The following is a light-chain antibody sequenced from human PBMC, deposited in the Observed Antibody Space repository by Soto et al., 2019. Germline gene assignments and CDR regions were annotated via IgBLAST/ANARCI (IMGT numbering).Light chain of an antibody. CDR2: EVS. CDR3: QHYSGDRAT. V-gene: IGKV1-5*03. Sequence: DILLTQSPSTLSASVGDSVTISCRASQSINKWLACYQHKPGKAPNLLIYEVSTLHSGVPSRFSGSGSGTEFTLTISSLRPDDVATYYCQHYSGDRATVGQGTKVDIK. CDR1: QSINKW. J-gene: IGKJ1*01.